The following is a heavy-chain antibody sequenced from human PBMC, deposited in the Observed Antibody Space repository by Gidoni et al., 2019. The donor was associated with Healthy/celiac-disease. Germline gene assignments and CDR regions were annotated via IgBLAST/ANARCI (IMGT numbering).Heavy chain of an antibody. V-gene: IGHV3-21*01. CDR2: ISSSSSYI. Sequence: EVQLVASGGVLVNPGGSLRLSCAASGFTFSSYSMNWVRQAPGKGREWVSSISSSSSYIYDADSVKGRFTISRDNAKNAMYLQMNSLGDEGTAVYYCARVAQDYYYYMDVGGKGTTVTDSS. CDR1: GFTFSSYS. J-gene: IGHJ6*03. CDR3: ARVAQDYYYYMDV.